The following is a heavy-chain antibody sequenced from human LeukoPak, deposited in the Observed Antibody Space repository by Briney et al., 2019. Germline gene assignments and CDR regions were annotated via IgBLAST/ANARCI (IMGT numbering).Heavy chain of an antibody. D-gene: IGHD5-18*01. V-gene: IGHV4-34*01. CDR3: ARLRGYSYGQNYYYYGMDV. Sequence: SETLSLTCAVYGGSFSGYYWSWIRQPPGKGLEWIGEINHSGSTNYNPSLKSRVTISVDTSKNQFSLKLSSVTAADTAVYYCARLRGYSYGQNYYYYGMDVWGQGTTVTVSS. J-gene: IGHJ6*02. CDR2: INHSGST. CDR1: GGSFSGYY.